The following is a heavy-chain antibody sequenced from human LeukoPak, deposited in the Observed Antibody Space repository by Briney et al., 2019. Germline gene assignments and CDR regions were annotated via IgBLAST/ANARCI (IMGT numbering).Heavy chain of an antibody. D-gene: IGHD2-8*02. CDR1: GYTFTDYY. CDR2: INPKRGDT. J-gene: IGHJ4*02. Sequence: ASVKVSCKAFGYTFTDYYIHWVRQAPGQGLEWMGYINPKRGDTSYAQKFQGRVTVTRDTSINTAYMELNRLRSDDTAMYYCTRGHGTGCNEYWGQGTLVTVSS. CDR3: TRGHGTGCNEY. V-gene: IGHV1-2*02.